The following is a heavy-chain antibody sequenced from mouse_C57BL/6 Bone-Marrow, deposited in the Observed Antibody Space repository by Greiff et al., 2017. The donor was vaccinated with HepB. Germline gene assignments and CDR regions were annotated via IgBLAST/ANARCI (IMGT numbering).Heavy chain of an antibody. CDR3: AREGLRSYAMDY. Sequence: QVQLQQSGAELVRPGTSVKVSCKASGYAFTNYLIEWVKQRPGQGLEWIGVINPGSGGTNYNEKFKGKATLTADKSSSTAYMQLSSLTSEDSAVYFCAREGLRSYAMDYWGQGTSVTVSS. V-gene: IGHV1-54*01. CDR1: GYAFTNYL. CDR2: INPGSGGT. D-gene: IGHD1-1*01. J-gene: IGHJ4*01.